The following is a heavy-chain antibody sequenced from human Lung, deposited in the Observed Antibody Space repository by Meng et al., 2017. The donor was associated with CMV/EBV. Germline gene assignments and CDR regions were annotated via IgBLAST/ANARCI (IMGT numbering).Heavy chain of an antibody. V-gene: IGHV3-48*03. CDR3: ARGRHCSSASCEEIYYYSGLDV. CDR1: SFYE. J-gene: IGHJ6*02. D-gene: IGHD2-2*01. CDR2: ISGSGSTK. Sequence: GGSLRLXCAALSFYEMHWVRQAPGKGLEWVSYISGSGSTKYYADSVRGRFTISRDNAENSLYLQMHSLRAEDAAIYYCARGRHCSSASCEEIYYYSGLDVWGQGXTVTVSS.